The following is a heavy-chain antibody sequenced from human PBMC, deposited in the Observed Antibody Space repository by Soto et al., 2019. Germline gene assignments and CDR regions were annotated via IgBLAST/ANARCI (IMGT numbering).Heavy chain of an antibody. Sequence: GGSLRLGCAASVFNFSQYAMNWVRHVPGEGLEGVSTITYSGDATRYTDYVCGRFTTSRDNSKNTLYLQMHRLRAEDKAVYSCANCDSSGYNPSLDHWAQGALVTVSS. CDR2: ITYSGDAT. CDR1: VFNFSQYA. J-gene: IGHJ4*02. V-gene: IGHV3-23*01. CDR3: ANCDSSGYNPSLDH. D-gene: IGHD3-22*01.